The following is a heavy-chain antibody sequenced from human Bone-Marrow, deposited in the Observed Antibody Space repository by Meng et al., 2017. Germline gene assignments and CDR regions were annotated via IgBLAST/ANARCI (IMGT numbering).Heavy chain of an antibody. Sequence: GESLKISCAASGFTFSDYYMSWIRQAPGKGLEWVSYISSSGSTIYYADSVKGRFTISRDNAKNSLYLQMNSQRAEDTAVYYCTRGWRYCSGGSCYSFNAFDIWGQGTMVTVSS. V-gene: IGHV3-11*01. J-gene: IGHJ3*02. D-gene: IGHD2-15*01. CDR3: TRGWRYCSGGSCYSFNAFDI. CDR1: GFTFSDYY. CDR2: ISSSGSTI.